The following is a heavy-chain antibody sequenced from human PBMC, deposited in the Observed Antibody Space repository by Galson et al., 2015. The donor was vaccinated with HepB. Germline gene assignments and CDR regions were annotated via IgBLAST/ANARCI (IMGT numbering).Heavy chain of an antibody. CDR1: GSAISSGGFY. CDR2: ISHNGGT. Sequence: IMFSSSTSRGSAISSGGFYLRWTRQSPGKGLEWLGNISHNGGTYYYPYLGGQLTLSVDRWKNQFSLRFKSLTAADTAIYYCARTAEPTTWGGGGLLFHPWGQGTLVIVSS. J-gene: IGHJ5*02. V-gene: IGHV4-31*01. D-gene: IGHD1-14*01. CDR3: ARTAEPTTWGGGGLLFHP.